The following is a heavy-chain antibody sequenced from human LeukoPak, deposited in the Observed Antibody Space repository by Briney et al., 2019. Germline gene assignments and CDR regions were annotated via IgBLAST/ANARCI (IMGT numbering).Heavy chain of an antibody. V-gene: IGHV4-39*07. CDR1: GGSISSSSYY. CDR3: ARDRSSMVRGVIGNWFDP. CDR2: IYYSGST. D-gene: IGHD3-10*01. Sequence: SETLSLTCTVSGGSISSSSYYWGWIRQPPGKGLEWIGSIYYSGSTYYNPSLKSRVTISVDTSKNQFSLKLSSVTAADTAVYYCARDRSSMVRGVIGNWFDPWGQGTLVTVSS. J-gene: IGHJ5*02.